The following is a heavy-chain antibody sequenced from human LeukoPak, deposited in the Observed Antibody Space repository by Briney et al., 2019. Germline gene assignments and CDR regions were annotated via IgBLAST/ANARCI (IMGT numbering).Heavy chain of an antibody. CDR2: TYSGGNT. D-gene: IGHD1-26*01. V-gene: IGHV4-61*02. J-gene: IGHJ4*02. Sequence: SETLSLTCTVSGGSVSSASSYWSWVRQPAAKGLEWIGRTYSGGNTHYNPSLKSRVTMSIDASENQFSLKLSSVTAADTAVYFCARSGSGTYFDSWGQGTLVTVSS. CDR3: ARSGSGTYFDS. CDR1: GGSVSSASSY.